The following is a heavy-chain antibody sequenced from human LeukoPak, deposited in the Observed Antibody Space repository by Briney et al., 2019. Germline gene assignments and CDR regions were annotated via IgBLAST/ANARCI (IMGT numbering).Heavy chain of an antibody. V-gene: IGHV3-30*04. Sequence: GRSLRLSCAASGFRFSNYAMHWVRQAPGKGLEWVALISYDGSGNYYSDSVKGRFTISRDNSENTLYLRMNSLRAEDTAIYYCARERTGYYIVYWGQGTLVTVSS. D-gene: IGHD2-8*01. CDR3: ARERTGYYIVY. J-gene: IGHJ4*02. CDR1: GFRFSNYA. CDR2: ISYDGSGN.